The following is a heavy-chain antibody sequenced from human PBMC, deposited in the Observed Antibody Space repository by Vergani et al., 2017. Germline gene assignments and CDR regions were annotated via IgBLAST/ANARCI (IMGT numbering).Heavy chain of an antibody. CDR1: GNSFTSYW. D-gene: IGHD3-3*01. V-gene: IGHV5-51*01. J-gene: IGHJ5*02. CDR2: IYAGDSDV. CDR3: AKTHDFSSLYSSYNWFDP. Sequence: EVLLVQSGAEVKKPGESLKISCKGSGNSFTSYWIAWVRQRPGKGLEWMGIIYAGDSDVRYSPSFQGQVTMSVDKSISTAYLQWSSLKYSDTATYYCAKTHDFSSLYSSYNWFDPWGQGTQVTVSS.